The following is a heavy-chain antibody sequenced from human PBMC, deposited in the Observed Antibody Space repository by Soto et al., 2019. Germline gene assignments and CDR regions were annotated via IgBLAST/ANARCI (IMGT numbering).Heavy chain of an antibody. J-gene: IGHJ4*02. CDR3: AKDDFTDRGDDYFDY. CDR1: GFSFTNFA. D-gene: IGHD2-21*02. V-gene: IGHV3-23*01. Sequence: GGSLRLSCAASGFSFTNFAMSWVRQAPGKGLEWVAGIGASGDITWSADSVKGRLSISRANSKNTLYLQLNSLRFEDTSVYYCAKDDFTDRGDDYFDYWGPGPLVTVPQ. CDR2: IGASGDIT.